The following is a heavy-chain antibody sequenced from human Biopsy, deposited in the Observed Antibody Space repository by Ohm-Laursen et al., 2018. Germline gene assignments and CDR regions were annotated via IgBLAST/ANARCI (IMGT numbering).Heavy chain of an antibody. CDR1: GDSFTSYA. J-gene: IGHJ5*02. V-gene: IGHV1-69*10. D-gene: IGHD1-26*01. CDR2: IIPIPNVA. Sequence: SVKVSCKASGDSFTSYAIGWVRQAPGQGLEGMGGIIPIPNVATYAQKFQGRITITADESTSTAYMELSSLTSDDTAVYFCAGGEGSSWFDPWGHGTLVTVSS. CDR3: AGGEGSSWFDP.